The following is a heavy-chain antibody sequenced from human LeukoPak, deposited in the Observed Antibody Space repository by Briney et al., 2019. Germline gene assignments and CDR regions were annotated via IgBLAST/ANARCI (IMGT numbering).Heavy chain of an antibody. Sequence: GGSLRLSCAASGFTFSDYYMSWIRQAPGKGREWVSYITSSGSTIYYADSVKGRFTIARDNAKNSLYLQMNSLRAEDTAVYYCARDSSGWMYNWFDSWGQGTLVTVSS. CDR2: ITSSGSTI. D-gene: IGHD3-22*01. CDR3: ARDSSGWMYNWFDS. V-gene: IGHV3-11*01. J-gene: IGHJ5*01. CDR1: GFTFSDYY.